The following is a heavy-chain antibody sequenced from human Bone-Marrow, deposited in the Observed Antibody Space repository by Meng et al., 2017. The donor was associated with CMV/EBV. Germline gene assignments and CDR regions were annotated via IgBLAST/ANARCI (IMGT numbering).Heavy chain of an antibody. CDR3: ARGPCVISRGSTSCNGDGMDV. D-gene: IGHD2-2*01. Sequence: ASVKVSCKASGYTFTSYDIKWVRQATGQGLEWMGWMNPNSGNTGYAQKFQGRVTITRNTSISTAYMELSSLRSEDTAVYYCARGPCVISRGSTSCNGDGMDVWGQGTTVTVSS. CDR1: GYTFTSYD. V-gene: IGHV1-8*01. J-gene: IGHJ6*02. CDR2: MNPNSGNT.